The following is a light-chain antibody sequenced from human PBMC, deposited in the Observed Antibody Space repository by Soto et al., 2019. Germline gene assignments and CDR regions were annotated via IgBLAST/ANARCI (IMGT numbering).Light chain of an antibody. CDR3: TSFTSSSTWV. CDR1: SSDVGGYNY. CDR2: EVS. Sequence: QSVLTQPASVSGSPGQSITISCTGTSSDVGGYNYVSWFQQHPGKAPKLKIYEVSNRPSGVSNRFSGSKSGYTASLTISKLQAEDEADYYCTSFTSSSTWVFGGGTKVTVL. J-gene: IGLJ3*02. V-gene: IGLV2-14*03.